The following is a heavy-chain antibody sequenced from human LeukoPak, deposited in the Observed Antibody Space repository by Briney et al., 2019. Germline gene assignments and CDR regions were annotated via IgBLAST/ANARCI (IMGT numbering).Heavy chain of an antibody. J-gene: IGHJ3*02. CDR1: GFTFSSYS. Sequence: PGGSLRLSCAACGFTFSSYSMNWVRQAPGKGLEWVSSISSSSSYIYYADSVKGRFTISRDNAKNSLYLQMNSLRAEDTAVYYCASVTIFGVRDAFDIWGQGTMVTVSS. D-gene: IGHD3-3*01. V-gene: IGHV3-21*01. CDR3: ASVTIFGVRDAFDI. CDR2: ISSSSSYI.